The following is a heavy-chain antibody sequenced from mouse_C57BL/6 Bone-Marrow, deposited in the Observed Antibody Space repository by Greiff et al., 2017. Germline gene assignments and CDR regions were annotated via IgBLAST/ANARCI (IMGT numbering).Heavy chain of an antibody. CDR2: INPSNGGT. D-gene: IGHD2-10*01. V-gene: IGHV1-53*01. Sequence: QVQLQQSGTELVKPGASVKLSCKASGYTFTSYWMHWVKQRPGQGLEWIGNINPSNGGTNYNEKFKSKATLTVDKSSSTAYMQLSSLTSEDSAVYYCARDGTYYFFMDSWGQGTSVTVSS. J-gene: IGHJ4*01. CDR1: GYTFTSYW. CDR3: ARDGTYYFFMDS.